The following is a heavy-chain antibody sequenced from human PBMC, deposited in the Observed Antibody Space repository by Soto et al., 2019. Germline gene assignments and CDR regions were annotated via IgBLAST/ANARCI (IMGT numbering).Heavy chain of an antibody. CDR2: IYYTGTS. J-gene: IGHJ4*02. V-gene: IGHV4-59*08. D-gene: IGHD3-3*01. CDR3: ARLGGYYQAFDN. CDR1: GGSISGYY. Sequence: SETLSLTCTVSGGSISGYYWSWIRQSPGKGLEWIGNIYYTGTSKYNPSLKSRVTISVDSSKNQFSLKLDSVTAADTAVYYCARLGGYYQAFDNWGQGTLVTVSS.